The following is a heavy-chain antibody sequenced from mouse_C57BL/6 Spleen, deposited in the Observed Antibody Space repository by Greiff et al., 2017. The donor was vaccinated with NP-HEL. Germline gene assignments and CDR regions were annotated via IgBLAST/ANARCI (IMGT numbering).Heavy chain of an antibody. Sequence: VQLQESGAELVKPGASVKMSCKASGYTFTSHWITWVKQRPGQGLEWIGDIYPGSGSTNYNEKFKSKATLTVDTSSSTAYMQLSSLTSEDSAVYYCARRGDYYGMGYWGQGTTLTVSS. J-gene: IGHJ2*01. V-gene: IGHV1-55*01. CDR3: ARRGDYYGMGY. CDR2: IYPGSGST. CDR1: GYTFTSHW. D-gene: IGHD1-1*01.